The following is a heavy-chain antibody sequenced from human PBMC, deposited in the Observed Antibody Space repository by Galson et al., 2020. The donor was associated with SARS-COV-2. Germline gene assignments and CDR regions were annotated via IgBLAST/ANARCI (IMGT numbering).Heavy chain of an antibody. J-gene: IGHJ6*03. Sequence: SETLSLTCTVSGGSISSGSYYWSWIRQPAGKGLEWIGRIYTSGSANYNPSLKSRVTISVDTSKNQFSLKLSSVTAADTAVYYCARDYSGYCSSTSCTYHRHGYYYYYMDVWGKGTTVTVSS. V-gene: IGHV4-61*02. CDR1: GGSISSGSYY. CDR3: ARDYSGYCSSTSCTYHRHGYYYYYMDV. D-gene: IGHD2-2*01. CDR2: IYTSGSA.